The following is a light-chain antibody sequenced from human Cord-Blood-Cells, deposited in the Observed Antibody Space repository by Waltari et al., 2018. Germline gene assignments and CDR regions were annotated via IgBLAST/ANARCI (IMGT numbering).Light chain of an antibody. CDR1: SLRSYY. Sequence: SSELTQDPAVSVALGQTVRXTCQGDSLRSYYASWYQQKPGQAPVLVIYGKNNRPSGIPDRFSGSSSGNTASLTITGAQAEDEADYYCNSRDSSGNHVVFGGGTKLTVL. V-gene: IGLV3-19*01. CDR3: NSRDSSGNHVV. CDR2: GKN. J-gene: IGLJ2*01.